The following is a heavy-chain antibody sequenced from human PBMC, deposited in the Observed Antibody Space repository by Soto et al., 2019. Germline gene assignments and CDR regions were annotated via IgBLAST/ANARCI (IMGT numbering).Heavy chain of an antibody. V-gene: IGHV1-24*01. CDR3: PTLGSGLRPYNYYDMQA. CDR2: FDPEDAET. CDR1: GYTLTELS. D-gene: IGHD4-17*01. Sequence: ASVKVSCKVSGYTLTELSMPWVRQAPGQGLEWMGCFDPEDAETIYGQKFKGRVTMTEDTSTDTAYMELSSLRTVDTALYYYPTLGSGLRPYNYYDMQARRQAPTV. J-gene: IGHJ6*01.